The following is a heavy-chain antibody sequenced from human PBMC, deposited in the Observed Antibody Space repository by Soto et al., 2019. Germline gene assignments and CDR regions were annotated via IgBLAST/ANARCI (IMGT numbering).Heavy chain of an antibody. Sequence: SETLSLTCTVSGGSISSYYWSWIRQPPGKGLEWIGYIYYSGSTNYNPSLKSRVTISVDTSKNQFSLKLSSVTAADTAVYYCARGAGSVYFDYWGQGTLVTVSS. V-gene: IGHV4-59*01. D-gene: IGHD6-19*01. CDR3: ARGAGSVYFDY. CDR2: IYYSGST. CDR1: GGSISSYY. J-gene: IGHJ4*02.